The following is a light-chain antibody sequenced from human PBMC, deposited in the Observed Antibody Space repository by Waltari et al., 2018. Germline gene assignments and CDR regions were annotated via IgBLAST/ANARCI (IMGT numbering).Light chain of an antibody. CDR1: QDISNY. Sequence: DIQMTQSPSSLSASVGDRVTITCQASQDISNYLNWYQQKPGKAPKLLIYDASNLETGVPSRFSGSESETDFTFTISSLQPEDIATYYCQQYDNLPLTFGGGTKVEIK. J-gene: IGKJ4*01. CDR3: QQYDNLPLT. CDR2: DAS. V-gene: IGKV1-33*01.